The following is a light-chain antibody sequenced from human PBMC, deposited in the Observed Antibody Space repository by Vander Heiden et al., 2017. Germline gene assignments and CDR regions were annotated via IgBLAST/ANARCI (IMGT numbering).Light chain of an antibody. CDR2: DAS. CDR1: QSVSSY. J-gene: IGKJ4*01. V-gene: IGKV3-11*02. Sequence: EIVLTQSPATLSLSPGERATLSCRASQSVSSYLAWYQQKPGQAPRLLIYDASNRATGVPARFSGSGSERDFTLTISSLESEDFAIYYCQQRSNWPAAFGGGTMVEIK. CDR3: QQRSNWPAA.